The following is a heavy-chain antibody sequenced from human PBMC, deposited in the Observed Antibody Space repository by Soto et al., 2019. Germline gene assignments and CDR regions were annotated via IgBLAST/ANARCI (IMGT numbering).Heavy chain of an antibody. Sequence: GSLRLSCAASGFTFSSYGMHWVRQAPGKGLEWVAVISYDGSNKYYADSVKGRFTISIDNSKTTLYLQMNSLRAVDTAVYYCAKDTYYDPATFDYWGQGTLVTVS. J-gene: IGHJ4*02. CDR3: AKDTYYDPATFDY. V-gene: IGHV3-30*18. CDR2: ISYDGSNK. D-gene: IGHD3-22*01. CDR1: GFTFSSYG.